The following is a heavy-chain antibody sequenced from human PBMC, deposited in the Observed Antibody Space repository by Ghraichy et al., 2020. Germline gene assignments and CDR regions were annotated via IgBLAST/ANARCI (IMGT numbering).Heavy chain of an antibody. J-gene: IGHJ4*02. CDR2: ISSSSSYI. CDR3: ARDRLSPEANWGGGWG. CDR1: GFTFSSYS. V-gene: IGHV3-21*01. Sequence: GGSLRLSCAASGFTFSSYSMNWVRQAPGKGLEWVSSISSSSSYIYYADSVKGRFTISRDNAKNSLYLQMNSLRAEDTAVYYCARDRLSPEANWGGGWGWGQGTLVTVSS. D-gene: IGHD7-27*01.